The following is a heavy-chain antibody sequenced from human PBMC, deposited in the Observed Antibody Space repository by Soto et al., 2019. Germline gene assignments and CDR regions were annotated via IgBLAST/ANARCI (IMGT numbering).Heavy chain of an antibody. J-gene: IGHJ4*02. V-gene: IGHV1-18*01. CDR3: ARDLPPVDY. Sequence: QIQLVQSGAEVKKPGASVKVSCKASGYTFSSYHITWVRQAPGQGLEWMGWISAYNGNTNYAQNLQGRVTMTTDPSTSTAYMELRSLRADDTAVYYCARDLPPVDYWGPGTLVTVSS. CDR2: ISAYNGNT. CDR1: GYTFSSYH.